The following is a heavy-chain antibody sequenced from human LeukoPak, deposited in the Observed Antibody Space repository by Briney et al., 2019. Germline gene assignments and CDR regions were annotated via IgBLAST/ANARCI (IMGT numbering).Heavy chain of an antibody. Sequence: GGSLRLSCAASGFTFSRYWMHWVRQAPGKGLVWVSYIDSDGSSTNYADSVKGRFTISRDNAKNTLFLQMNSLTAEDTAVYYCAKEGGAFYGSGPGHWGQGTLVTVSS. CDR2: IDSDGSST. D-gene: IGHD3-10*01. CDR1: GFTFSRYW. CDR3: AKEGGAFYGSGPGH. J-gene: IGHJ4*02. V-gene: IGHV3-74*01.